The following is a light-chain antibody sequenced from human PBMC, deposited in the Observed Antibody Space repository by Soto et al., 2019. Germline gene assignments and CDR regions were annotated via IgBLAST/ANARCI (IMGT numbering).Light chain of an antibody. Sequence: IVLTQSPATLSLSPGERATLSCRASQGVSSYLAWYQQKPGQAPRLLIYDASNRATGIPARFSGSGPGTDFTLTISSLEPEDFAVYYCQQRSNWHPEITFGQGTRLEMK. CDR1: QGVSSY. J-gene: IGKJ5*01. CDR3: QQRSNWHPEIT. V-gene: IGKV3D-11*01. CDR2: DAS.